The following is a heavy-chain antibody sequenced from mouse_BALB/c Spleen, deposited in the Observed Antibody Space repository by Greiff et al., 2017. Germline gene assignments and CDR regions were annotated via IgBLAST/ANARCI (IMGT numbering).Heavy chain of an antibody. CDR3: ESQLTGFAY. CDR1: GFTFSSYA. V-gene: IGHV5-9-4*01. J-gene: IGHJ3*01. D-gene: IGHD4-1*01. Sequence: EVMLVESGGGLVKPGGSLKLSCAASGFTFSSYAMSWVRQSPEKRLEWVAEISSGGSYTYYPDTVTGRFTISRDNAKNTLYLEMSSLRSEDTAMYSCESQLTGFAYWGQGTLVTVSA. CDR2: ISSGGSYT.